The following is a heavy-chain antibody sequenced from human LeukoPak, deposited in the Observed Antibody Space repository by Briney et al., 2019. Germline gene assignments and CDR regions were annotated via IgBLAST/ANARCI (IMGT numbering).Heavy chain of an antibody. CDR3: ARDGGVVPAAKGGFDY. CDR1: GFTVSSNY. Sequence: GGSLRLSCAASGFTVSSNYMSWVRQAPGKGLEWVSVIYSGGSTYYADSVKGRFTISRDNSKNTLYLQMNSLRAEDTAVYYCARDGGVVPAAKGGFDYWGQGTLVTVSS. V-gene: IGHV3-53*01. D-gene: IGHD2-2*01. CDR2: IYSGGST. J-gene: IGHJ4*02.